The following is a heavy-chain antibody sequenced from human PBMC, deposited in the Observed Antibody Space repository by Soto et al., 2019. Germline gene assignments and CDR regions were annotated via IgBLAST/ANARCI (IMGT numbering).Heavy chain of an antibody. Sequence: ASVKVSCKASGYTFTSYDINWVRQATGQGLEWMGWMNPNSGNTGYAQKFQGRVTMTRNTSISTVYMELSSLRAEDTAVYYCAKNFYDFWSGYYIRFDYWGQGTLVTVSS. CDR2: MNPNSGNT. J-gene: IGHJ4*02. D-gene: IGHD3-3*01. V-gene: IGHV1-8*01. CDR3: AKNFYDFWSGYYIRFDY. CDR1: GYTFTSYD.